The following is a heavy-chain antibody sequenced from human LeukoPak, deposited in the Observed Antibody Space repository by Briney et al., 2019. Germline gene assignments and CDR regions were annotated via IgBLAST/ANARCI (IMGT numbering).Heavy chain of an antibody. D-gene: IGHD6-19*01. Sequence: SETPSLTCAVYGGSFSGYYWSWIRQPPGKGLEWIGEINHSGSTNYNPSLKSRVTISVDTSKNQFSLKLSSVAAADTAVYYCARLARGYSSAWYEFGGQGTLVTVSS. J-gene: IGHJ4*02. CDR1: GGSFSGYY. V-gene: IGHV4-34*01. CDR2: INHSGST. CDR3: ARLARGYSSAWYEF.